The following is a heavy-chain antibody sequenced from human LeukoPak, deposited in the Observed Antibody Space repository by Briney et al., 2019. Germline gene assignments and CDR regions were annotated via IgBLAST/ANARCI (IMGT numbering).Heavy chain of an antibody. Sequence: ASVKVSRKASGYTFTSYGISWVRQAPGQGLEWMGWISAYNGNTNYAQKLQGRVTMTTDTSTSTAYMELSRLRSDDTAVYYCARGSSGWYHDAFDIWGQGTMVTVSS. CDR2: ISAYNGNT. D-gene: IGHD6-19*01. V-gene: IGHV1-18*01. J-gene: IGHJ3*02. CDR1: GYTFTSYG. CDR3: ARGSSGWYHDAFDI.